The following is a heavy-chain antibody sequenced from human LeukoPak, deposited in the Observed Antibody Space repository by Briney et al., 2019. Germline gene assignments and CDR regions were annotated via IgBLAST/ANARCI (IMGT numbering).Heavy chain of an antibody. J-gene: IGHJ6*02. CDR3: AKELPGYGDYYYGMDV. CDR1: GFTFSPYS. V-gene: IGHV3-21*01. D-gene: IGHD5-18*01. Sequence: GGSLRLSCAASGFTFSPYSMNWVRQAPGKGLEWVSSISGSDISYIYYADSVKGRFTIPRDNAKNSLYLEMNSLRAEDTAVYYCAKELPGYGDYYYGMDVWGQGTTVTVSS. CDR2: ISGSDISYI.